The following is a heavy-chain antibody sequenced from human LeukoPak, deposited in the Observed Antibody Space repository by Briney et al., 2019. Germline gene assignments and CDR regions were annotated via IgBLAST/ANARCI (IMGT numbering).Heavy chain of an antibody. D-gene: IGHD6-13*01. J-gene: IGHJ4*02. CDR3: ARDVGGEITAAGASDF. Sequence: ASVKVSRKTSGFTFTDYGVNWVRQAPGQGLEWMGWISAYNGNTNHAQNLQDRLSMTTDTATRTAYTYLRSLRSDDTAVYYCARDVGGEITAAGASDFWGQGTLVTVSS. CDR1: GFTFTDYG. CDR2: ISAYNGNT. V-gene: IGHV1-18*01.